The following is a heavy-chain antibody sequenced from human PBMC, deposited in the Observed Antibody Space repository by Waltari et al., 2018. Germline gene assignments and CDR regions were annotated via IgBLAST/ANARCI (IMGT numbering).Heavy chain of an antibody. V-gene: IGHV4-39*07. D-gene: IGHD5-12*01. CDR3: VRGYPDIVATISDY. CDR2: FYKSGTT. CDR1: RSSIRNTNYY. Sequence: QLQLQESGPGLVKPSETLSLTCTVSRSSIRNTNYYEGWVRQPPGKGREWIGRFYKSGTTYYNPSLKSRVTISVDTSNNQFSLKLNSVTAADTAVYYCVRGYPDIVATISDYWGQGTLVIVSS. J-gene: IGHJ4*02.